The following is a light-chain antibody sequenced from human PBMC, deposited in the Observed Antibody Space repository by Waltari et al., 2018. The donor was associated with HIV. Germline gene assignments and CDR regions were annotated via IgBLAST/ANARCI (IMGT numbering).Light chain of an antibody. CDR2: RSN. Sequence: QSVLTQPPSASATPGPGVPISCSGSSSHLGSNYVYWYQQLPGPAPKLLIYRSNQRPSGVPDRFSGSKSGTSASLAISGLRSEDEADYYCAAWDDSLSGPVFGGGTKLTVL. CDR3: AAWDDSLSGPV. J-gene: IGLJ3*02. CDR1: SSHLGSNY. V-gene: IGLV1-47*01.